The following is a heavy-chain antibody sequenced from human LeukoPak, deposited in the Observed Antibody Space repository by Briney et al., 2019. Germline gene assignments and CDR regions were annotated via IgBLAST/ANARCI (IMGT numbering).Heavy chain of an antibody. J-gene: IGHJ4*02. V-gene: IGHV1-2*02. CDR1: GYAFTAYY. CDR2: IGPSSGDT. CDR3: ARDGSGRPGNNIFYF. Sequence: ASVKVSCTTSGYAFTAYYIHWGRQAPGQGLEWMGWIGPSSGDTNYAQGLQGRVTMTSDTSISTAYMELSSLTSDDAALYFCARDGSGRPGNNIFYFWGEGTLV. D-gene: IGHD1-26*01.